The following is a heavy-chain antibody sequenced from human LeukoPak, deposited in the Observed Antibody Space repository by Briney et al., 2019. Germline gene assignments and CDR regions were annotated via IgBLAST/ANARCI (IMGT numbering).Heavy chain of an antibody. CDR2: ISYDGNNK. CDR1: GFTFSSYG. CDR3: AKDGSAYYYYGMDV. Sequence: PGRSLRLSCAASGFTFSSYGMHWVRQAPGKGLEWVAVISYDGNNKYSADSVKGRFTISRDNSMTTLYLQMNSLRAEDTAVYYCAKDGSAYYYYGMDVWGQGTTVTVS. J-gene: IGHJ6*02. D-gene: IGHD1-1*01. V-gene: IGHV3-30*18.